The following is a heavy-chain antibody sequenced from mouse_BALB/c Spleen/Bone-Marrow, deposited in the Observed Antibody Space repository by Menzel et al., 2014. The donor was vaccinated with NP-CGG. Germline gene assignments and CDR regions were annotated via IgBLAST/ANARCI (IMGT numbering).Heavy chain of an antibody. CDR1: GFTFTDYY. D-gene: IGHD1-1*01. CDR3: ARVSRSTVSHFDY. CDR2: IRNKANGYTT. Sequence: DVKLVESGGGLVQPGGSLRLSCATSGFTFTDYYMNWVRQPPGKALEWLGFIRNKANGYTTEYSASVKGRFTISRDNSQSILYLQMNTLRAEDSATYYCARVSRSTVSHFDYWGQGTTLTVSS. V-gene: IGHV7-3*02. J-gene: IGHJ2*01.